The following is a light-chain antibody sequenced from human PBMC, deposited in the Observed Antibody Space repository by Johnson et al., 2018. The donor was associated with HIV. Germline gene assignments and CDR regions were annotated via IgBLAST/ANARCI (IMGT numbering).Light chain of an antibody. CDR2: DNN. V-gene: IGLV1-51*01. CDR1: SSNVGSSF. Sequence: QSVLTQPPSVSAAPGQTVTISCSGSSSNVGSSFVSWYRQVPGTAPKLLIYDNNKRPSGIPGRFSGSKCGPSATLGITGLQTGDEADYYCGTWDSSLTSYVFGAGTKVTVL. CDR3: GTWDSSLTSYV. J-gene: IGLJ1*01.